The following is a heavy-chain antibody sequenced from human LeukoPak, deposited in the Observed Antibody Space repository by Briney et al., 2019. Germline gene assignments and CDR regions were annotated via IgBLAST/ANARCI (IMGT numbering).Heavy chain of an antibody. CDR2: INSDGSST. Sequence: GXALRLSCAASGFTFSRYWMHWVRQAPGKGLLWVSRINSDGSSTYYADSVKGGYTTSRDNAKNALHLQMNSLTAEDTAVYYCVLDLFSSFAFDIWGQGTMVTVSS. J-gene: IGHJ3*02. CDR1: GFTFSRYW. V-gene: IGHV3-74*01. D-gene: IGHD3/OR15-3a*01. CDR3: VLDLFSSFAFDI.